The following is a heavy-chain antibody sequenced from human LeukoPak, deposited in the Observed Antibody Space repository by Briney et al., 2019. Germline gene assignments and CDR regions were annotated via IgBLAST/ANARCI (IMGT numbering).Heavy chain of an antibody. Sequence: GESLKISCKGSGYSFTSYWIGWVRQMPGKGLEWMGIIYPGDSDTRYSPSFQGQVTISADKSISTAYLQWSSLKASGTAMYYCARQGSGIGTAAGTVTPYYYYYGMDVWGQGTRSPSP. CDR1: GYSFTSYW. D-gene: IGHD6-13*01. J-gene: IGHJ6*02. CDR3: ARQGSGIGTAAGTVTPYYYYYGMDV. V-gene: IGHV5-51*01. CDR2: IYPGDSDT.